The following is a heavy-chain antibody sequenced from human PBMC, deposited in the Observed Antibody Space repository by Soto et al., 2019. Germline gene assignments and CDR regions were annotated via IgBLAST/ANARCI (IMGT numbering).Heavy chain of an antibody. J-gene: IGHJ5*01. CDR3: AHAMLYCTGGSCSTWFDS. CDR2: IYWDDDK. CDR1: GFSLSTHGVG. D-gene: IGHD2-15*01. Sequence: QITLKESGPTLVKPTQTLTLTCTFSGFSLSTHGVGVGWVRQPAGKALEWLALIYWDDDKRYSASLNSRLTITKDTSKTQVVLTMTNTDPVDTATYYCAHAMLYCTGGSCSTWFDSWGQGTLVTVSS. V-gene: IGHV2-5*02.